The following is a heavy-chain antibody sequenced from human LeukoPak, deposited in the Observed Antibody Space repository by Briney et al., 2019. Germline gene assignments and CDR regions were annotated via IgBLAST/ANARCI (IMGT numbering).Heavy chain of an antibody. J-gene: IGHJ6*02. D-gene: IGHD3-10*01. Sequence: SETLSLTCTVSGGSVSSGSNYWSWIRQPPGKGLEWIGYIYYSGSTNYNPSLRSRVTILVDTSKNQFSLKLSSVTAADTAVYYCARDHSYYFGSQTSTLDVWGQGTAVTVSS. CDR2: IYYSGST. CDR1: GGSVSSGSNY. V-gene: IGHV4-61*01. CDR3: ARDHSYYFGSQTSTLDV.